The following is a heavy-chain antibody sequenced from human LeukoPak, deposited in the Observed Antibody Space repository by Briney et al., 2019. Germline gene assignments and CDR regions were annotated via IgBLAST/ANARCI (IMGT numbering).Heavy chain of an antibody. J-gene: IGHJ4*02. CDR3: ARLHMYYYDSSGYHGDY. CDR1: GYSFTSYW. CDR2: IDPSDSYT. V-gene: IGHV5-10-1*01. Sequence: GESLKISCKGSGYSFTSYWIGWVRQMPGKGLEWMGRIDPSDSYTNYSPSFQGHVTISADKSISTAYLQWSSLKASDTAMYYCARLHMYYYDSSGYHGDYWGQGTLVTVSS. D-gene: IGHD3-22*01.